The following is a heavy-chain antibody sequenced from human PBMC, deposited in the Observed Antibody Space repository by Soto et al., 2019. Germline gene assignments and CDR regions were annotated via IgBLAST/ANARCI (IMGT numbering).Heavy chain of an antibody. Sequence: QVQLVQSGAEVKKPGASVKVSCKASGYTFTRYNMHWVCQAPGQRLEWMGWINAGNGNTKYSQKFQGRVTITRDTSANTAYMELSSLISEDTAVYYCARPKDYDDCLDYWGQGTLVTVSS. D-gene: IGHD3-22*01. CDR2: INAGNGNT. V-gene: IGHV1-3*01. J-gene: IGHJ4*02. CDR1: GYTFTRYN. CDR3: ARPKDYDDCLDY.